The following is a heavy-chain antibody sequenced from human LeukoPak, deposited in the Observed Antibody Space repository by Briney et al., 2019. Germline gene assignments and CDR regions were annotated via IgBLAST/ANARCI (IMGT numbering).Heavy chain of an antibody. D-gene: IGHD3-10*01. CDR2: IYTSEST. CDR1: GGSISSSNYY. Sequence: SETLSLTCSVSGGSISSSNYYWSWIRQPAGKGLEWIGRIYTSESTNYNPSLKSRVTISVDTSRNQFSLKLSSVTAADTAVYYCARGLWFGDENPPYFDYWGQGILVAVSS. CDR3: ARGLWFGDENPPYFDY. J-gene: IGHJ4*02. V-gene: IGHV4-61*02.